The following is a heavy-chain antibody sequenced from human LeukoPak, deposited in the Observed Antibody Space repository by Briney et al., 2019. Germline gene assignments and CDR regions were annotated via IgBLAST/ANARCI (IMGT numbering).Heavy chain of an antibody. D-gene: IGHD1-26*01. J-gene: IGHJ4*02. Sequence: SETLSLTCTVSGGSISSYYWSWIRQPPGKGLEWIGYIYYSGSTNYNPSLKSRVTISVDTSKNQFSLKLSSVTAADTAVYYCARDKHSGSYQPDYWGQGTLVTVSS. CDR2: IYYSGST. CDR1: GGSISSYY. CDR3: ARDKHSGSYQPDY. V-gene: IGHV4-59*01.